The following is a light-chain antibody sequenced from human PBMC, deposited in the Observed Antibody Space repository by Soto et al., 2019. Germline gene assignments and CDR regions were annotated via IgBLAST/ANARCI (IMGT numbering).Light chain of an antibody. Sequence: DLQMTQSPCSLSASVGDRVTITCRASQGISNYLAWYQQKPGKVPNLLIYAASTLHSGVPSRFSCSGSGTDFTLTISCQQLAVFASYHCKKALGPFGQGTKVEIK. J-gene: IGKJ1*01. CDR2: AAS. CDR3: KKALGP. V-gene: IGKV1-27*01. CDR1: QGISNY.